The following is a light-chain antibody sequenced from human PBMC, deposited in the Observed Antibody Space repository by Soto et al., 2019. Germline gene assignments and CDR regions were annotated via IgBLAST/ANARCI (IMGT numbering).Light chain of an antibody. CDR2: AAT. V-gene: IGKV1-12*01. CDR3: QHSRV. Sequence: DIQMTQSPSSVSASVGDRVTITCRASQGVSSWLAWYQQKPGKAPALLIFAATTLQSGVPSRFSGSGSGPDFTLTISSLQPEDFAVYYCQHSRVFGPGTRVDIK. J-gene: IGKJ3*01. CDR1: QGVSSW.